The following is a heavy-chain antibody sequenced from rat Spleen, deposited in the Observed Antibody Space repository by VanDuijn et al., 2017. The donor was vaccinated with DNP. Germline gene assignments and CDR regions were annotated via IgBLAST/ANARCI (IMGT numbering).Heavy chain of an antibody. D-gene: IGHD1-12*02. V-gene: IGHV2-63*01. CDR2: MWYDGDT. J-gene: IGHJ1*01. CDR1: GFSLTSYS. Sequence: QVQLKESGPGLVQPSETLSLTCTVSGFSLTSYSVSWVRQPSGKGPEWMGRMWYDGDTAYNSALKSRLSISRDTSKNQVFLKMNSLQTDDTGTYYCTRENYYDGSYYYGWYFDFWGPGTMVTVSS. CDR3: TRENYYDGSYYYGWYFDF.